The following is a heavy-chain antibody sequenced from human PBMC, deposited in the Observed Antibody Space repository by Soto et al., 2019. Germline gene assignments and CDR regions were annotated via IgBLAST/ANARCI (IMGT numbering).Heavy chain of an antibody. CDR1: AFTFNNYA. V-gene: IGHV3-9*01. Sequence: EVQLLESGGGLVQPGGSLSLSCAASAFTFNNYAMSWVRQAPGKGLEWVSGISWDPNNIGYANSVKGRFTISRDNAKNSLYLQMNSLRPEDTALYYCVKDGDTGGYYGLGYYFDYWGQGTLVTVSS. CDR2: ISWDPNNI. CDR3: VKDGDTGGYYGLGYYFDY. D-gene: IGHD3-22*01. J-gene: IGHJ4*02.